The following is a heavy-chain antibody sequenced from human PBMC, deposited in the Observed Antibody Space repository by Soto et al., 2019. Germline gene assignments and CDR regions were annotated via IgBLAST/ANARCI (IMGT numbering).Heavy chain of an antibody. J-gene: IGHJ6*02. D-gene: IGHD3-3*01. CDR3: AHAYYDFWSGCSSSALYGMDV. V-gene: IGHV6-1*01. CDR1: GYSVSSNSAA. CDR2: TYYRSKWYN. Sequence: SPTLSLTCAISGYSVSSNSAAWNWIRQSPSRGLEWLGRTYYRSKWYNDYAVSVKSRITINPDTSKNQFSLQLNSVTPEDTAVYYCAHAYYDFWSGCSSSALYGMDVWGQGTTVTVSS.